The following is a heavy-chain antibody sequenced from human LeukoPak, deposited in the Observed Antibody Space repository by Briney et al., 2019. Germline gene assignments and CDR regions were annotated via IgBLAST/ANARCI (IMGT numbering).Heavy chain of an antibody. V-gene: IGHV1-46*01. Sequence: WASVKVSCKASGYTFTSYYIHWVRQAPGQGLEWMGIINPNGGSTSYGQTFQGRVNMNRDTSTNIVYMELSSLRSDDTAVYYCARGTGYFETGMVKYKYYGMDVWGQGTTVTVSS. D-gene: IGHD5-18*01. CDR3: ARGTGYFETGMVKYKYYGMDV. J-gene: IGHJ6*02. CDR1: GYTFTSYY. CDR2: INPNGGST.